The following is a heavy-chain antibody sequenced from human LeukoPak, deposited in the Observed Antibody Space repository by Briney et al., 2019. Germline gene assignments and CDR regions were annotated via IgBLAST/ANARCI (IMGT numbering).Heavy chain of an antibody. CDR1: GFTFSSYA. J-gene: IGHJ4*02. CDR2: AREDGSEK. V-gene: IGHV3-30*02. CDR3: AKDYKRHGSGSYYNVGY. Sequence: GGSLRLSCAASGFTFSSYAMHWVRQAPGKGLEWVANAREDGSEKYYADSVKGRFTISRDNSKNTLYLQMNSLRAEDTAVYYCAKDYKRHGSGSYYNVGYWGQGTLVTVSS. D-gene: IGHD3-10*01.